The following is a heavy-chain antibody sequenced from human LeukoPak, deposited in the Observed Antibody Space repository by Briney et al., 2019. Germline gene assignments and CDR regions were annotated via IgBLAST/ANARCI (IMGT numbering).Heavy chain of an antibody. CDR2: IWYDGSNK. Sequence: GGSLRLSCAASGFTFSSYGMHWVRKAPGKGLEWVAVIWYDGSNKYYADSVKGRFTISRDNSKNTLYLQMNSLRAEDTAVYYCARDRSNYYYGMDVWGQGTTVTVSS. CDR1: GFTFSSYG. J-gene: IGHJ6*02. V-gene: IGHV3-33*01. CDR3: ARDRSNYYYGMDV.